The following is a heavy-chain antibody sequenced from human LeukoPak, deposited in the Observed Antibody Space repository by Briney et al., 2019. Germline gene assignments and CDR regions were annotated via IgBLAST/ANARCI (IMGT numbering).Heavy chain of an antibody. V-gene: IGHV4-30-2*01. CDR3: GYGSQGPFDY. D-gene: IGHD4-17*01. Sequence: SSQTLSLTCAVSGGSISSGGYPWSWIRQPPGKGLEWIGYIYHSGSTYYNPSLKSRVTISVDRSKNQFSLKLSSVTAADTAVYYCGYGSQGPFDYWGQGTLVTVSS. CDR1: GGSISSGGYP. CDR2: IYHSGST. J-gene: IGHJ4*02.